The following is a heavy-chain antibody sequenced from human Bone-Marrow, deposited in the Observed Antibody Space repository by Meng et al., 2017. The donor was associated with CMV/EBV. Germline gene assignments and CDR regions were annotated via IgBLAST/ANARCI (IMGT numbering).Heavy chain of an antibody. CDR2: INPNNGDT. J-gene: IGHJ4*02. Sequence: ASVKVSCKASGYTFTNYGISWVRQAPGQGLEWMGWINPNNGDTNYAQRFQGRVTLTRDTSISTAFMDLSRLRFDDTAIYYCAANLYDVNSLRAFDFWGQGALVTVSS. CDR1: GYTFTNYG. V-gene: IGHV1-18*01. D-gene: IGHD3-16*01. CDR3: AANLYDVNSLRAFDF.